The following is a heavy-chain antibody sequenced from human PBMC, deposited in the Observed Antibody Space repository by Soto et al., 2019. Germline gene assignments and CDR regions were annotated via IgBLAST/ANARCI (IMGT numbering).Heavy chain of an antibody. CDR3: ARAAIVVVVAAQDNWFDP. J-gene: IGHJ5*02. CDR2: ISYDGSNK. V-gene: IGHV3-30-3*01. CDR1: GFTFSSYA. D-gene: IGHD2-15*01. Sequence: QVQLVESGGGVVQPGRSLRLSCAASGFTFSSYAMHWVRQAPGKGLEWVAVISYDGSNKSYADSVKGRFTISRDNSKNTLYLQMNSLRAEDTAVYYCARAAIVVVVAAQDNWFDPWGQGTLVTVSS.